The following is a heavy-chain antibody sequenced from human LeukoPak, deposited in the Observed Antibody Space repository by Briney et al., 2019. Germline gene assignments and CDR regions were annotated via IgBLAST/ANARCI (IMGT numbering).Heavy chain of an antibody. J-gene: IGHJ5*02. V-gene: IGHV1-8*01. D-gene: IGHD3-10*01. Sequence: ASVKVSCKASGYTFTSYDINWVRQATGQGLEWMGWMNPNSGNTGYAQKLQGRVTMTTDTSTSTAYMELRSLRSDDTAVYYCARDRGTSPEGFDPWGQGTLVTVSS. CDR3: ARDRGTSPEGFDP. CDR1: GYTFTSYD. CDR2: MNPNSGNT.